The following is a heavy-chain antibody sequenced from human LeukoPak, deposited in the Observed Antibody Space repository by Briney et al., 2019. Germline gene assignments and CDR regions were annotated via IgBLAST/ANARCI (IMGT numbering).Heavy chain of an antibody. D-gene: IGHD3-22*01. CDR3: ARGGVITMIVVAENYYFDY. CDR1: SGTFSSYA. J-gene: IGHJ4*02. Sequence: ASVKVSCKASSGTFSSYAISWVRQAPGQGLEWMEGIIPIFGTANYAQKFQGRVTITADESTSTAYMELSSLRSEDTAVYYCARGGVITMIVVAENYYFDYWGQGTLVTVSS. CDR2: IIPIFGTA. V-gene: IGHV1-69*13.